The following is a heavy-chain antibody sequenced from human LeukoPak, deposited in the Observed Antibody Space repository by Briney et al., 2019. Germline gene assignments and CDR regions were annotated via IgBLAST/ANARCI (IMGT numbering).Heavy chain of an antibody. CDR1: GFTFSSYS. Sequence: PGWSLTLSCPASGFTFSSYSLKWFRPAPGKGLDWVSSISSSSSYIYYAHSVKGRFTISRDNAKNSLSLQMNSLRAEDTAVYYCARFGYGDCNYFDYWGQGTLVTVSS. CDR3: ARFGYGDCNYFDY. D-gene: IGHD4-17*01. V-gene: IGHV3-21*01. J-gene: IGHJ4*02. CDR2: ISSSSSYI.